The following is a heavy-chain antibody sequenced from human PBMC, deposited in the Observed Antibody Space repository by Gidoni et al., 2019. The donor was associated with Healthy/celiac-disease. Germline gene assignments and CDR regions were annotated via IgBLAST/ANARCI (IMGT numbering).Heavy chain of an antibody. J-gene: IGHJ4*02. CDR1: GYSFTSYW. CDR3: ARRNYDSSGYYYGPGAYYFDY. D-gene: IGHD3-22*01. V-gene: IGHV5-51*01. Sequence: EVQLVQSGAEVKKPGESLKISCKGSGYSFTSYWIGWVRQMPGNGLEWMGIIYPGDSDTRYSPSFQGQVTISADKSISTAYLQWSSLKASDTAMYYCARRNYDSSGYYYGPGAYYFDYWGQGTLVTVSS. CDR2: IYPGDSDT.